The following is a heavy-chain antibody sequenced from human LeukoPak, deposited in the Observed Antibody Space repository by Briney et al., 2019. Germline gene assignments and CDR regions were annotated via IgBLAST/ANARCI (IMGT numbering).Heavy chain of an antibody. CDR1: GYTFSHGW. CDR3: TVDSNTDSQYY. CDR2: IRSKTDGGTT. V-gene: IGHV3-15*01. Sequence: GGSLRLSCGGSGYTFSHGWMSWVRQGPGKGLGWVGRIRSKTDGGTTDYAAPVKGRFTISRDDSENTLYLQMNSLKTEDTAVYYCTVDSNTDSQYYWGQGTLVTVSS. D-gene: IGHD4/OR15-4a*01. J-gene: IGHJ4*02.